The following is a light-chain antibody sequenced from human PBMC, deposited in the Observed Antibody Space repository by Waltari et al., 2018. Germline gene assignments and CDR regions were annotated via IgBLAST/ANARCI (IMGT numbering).Light chain of an antibody. J-gene: IGKJ1*01. CDR3: QQYGSSLTWT. CDR2: GAS. V-gene: IGKV3-20*01. Sequence: EIVLTQSPGTLSLSPWERATLSCRASQSVSSSYLAWYQQKPGQAPRLLIYGASSRATGIPDRFSGSGSGTDFTLTISRLEPEDFAVYYCQQYGSSLTWTFGQGTKVEIK. CDR1: QSVSSSY.